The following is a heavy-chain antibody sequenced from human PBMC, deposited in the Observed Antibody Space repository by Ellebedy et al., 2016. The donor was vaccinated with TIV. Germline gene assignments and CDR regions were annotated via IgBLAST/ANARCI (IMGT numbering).Heavy chain of an antibody. CDR1: GGSFSGYY. CDR3: ARGRRALDP. Sequence: MPGGSLRLSCAVYGGSFSGYYWSWIRQPPGKGLEWIGEINHTGSTNYNPSLKSRVTVSVDTSKNQFSLKLNSVTAADTAVYYCARGRRALDPWGQGTLVTVSS. CDR2: INHTGST. J-gene: IGHJ5*02. V-gene: IGHV4-34*01.